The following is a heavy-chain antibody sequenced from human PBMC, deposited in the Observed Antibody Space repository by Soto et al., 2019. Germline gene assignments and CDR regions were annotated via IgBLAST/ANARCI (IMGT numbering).Heavy chain of an antibody. Sequence: ASVKVSCKASGGTFSSYAISWVRQAPGQGLEWMGGIIPIFGTANYAQKFQGRVTITADESTSTAYMELSSLRSEDTAVYYCAREEYYYDSSGYYPPFDPWGQGTLVTVSS. CDR3: AREEYYYDSSGYYPPFDP. CDR1: GGTFSSYA. CDR2: IIPIFGTA. D-gene: IGHD3-22*01. J-gene: IGHJ5*02. V-gene: IGHV1-69*13.